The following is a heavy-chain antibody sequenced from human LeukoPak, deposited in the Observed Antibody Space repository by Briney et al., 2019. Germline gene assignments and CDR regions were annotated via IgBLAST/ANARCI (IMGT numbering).Heavy chain of an antibody. CDR3: ARNKWNTIGYFDY. V-gene: IGHV4-59*01. CDR1: GGSISNYY. Sequence: SETLSLTCTVSGGSISNYYWSWIRQPPGKGLEWIGYIYYSGSTNYNPSLKSRVAISVDMSKNQFSLKLSSVTAADTAVYYCARNKWNTIGYFDYWGQGTLVTVSS. J-gene: IGHJ4*02. D-gene: IGHD1/OR15-1a*01. CDR2: IYYSGST.